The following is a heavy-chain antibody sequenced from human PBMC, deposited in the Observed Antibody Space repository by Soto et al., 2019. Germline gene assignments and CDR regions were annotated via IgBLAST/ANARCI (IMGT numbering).Heavy chain of an antibody. CDR1: GYTFTNYG. V-gene: IGHV1-18*01. CDR3: ARGPDPTYSDY. J-gene: IGHJ4*02. CDR2: INVYNGNT. Sequence: QVQVVQSGAAVKKPGASVKVSCKASGYTFTNYGISWVRQAPGQGLEWMGWINVYNGNTNYAQKLQGRVIMTTDTSTSTAYMELKSLRSDDTAVYYCARGPDPTYSDYWGQGTLVTVSS.